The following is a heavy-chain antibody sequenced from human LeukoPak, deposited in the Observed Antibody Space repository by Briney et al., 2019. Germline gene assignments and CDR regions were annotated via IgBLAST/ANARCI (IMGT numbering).Heavy chain of an antibody. CDR3: ARDRDSGSYSYFDP. J-gene: IGHJ5*02. V-gene: IGHV3-74*01. D-gene: IGHD1-26*01. CDR2: ISTDGSST. Sequence: GGSLRLSCAASGFTFSSYWMHWVRQAPGKGLVWVSRISTDGSSTSYADSVKGRFTISRDNAKNTLYLQMNSLRAEDTALYHCARDRDSGSYSYFDPWGQGTLVTVSS. CDR1: GFTFSSYW.